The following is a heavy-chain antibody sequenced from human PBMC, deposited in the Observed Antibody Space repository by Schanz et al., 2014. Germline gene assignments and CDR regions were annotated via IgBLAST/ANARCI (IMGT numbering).Heavy chain of an antibody. D-gene: IGHD3-10*01. CDR2: MSGSGSTA. J-gene: IGHJ4*02. V-gene: IGHV3-23*04. CDR1: GFTFSDYY. Sequence: VYLVESGGDLVKPGGSLRLSCAASGFTFSDYYMAWIRQAPGKGLEWVSGMSGSGSTADYADSVKGRFTISRDNSKNTLYLQMNSLRAEDTAVYYCAKDQGSYGSGSYSYFDYWGQGTLATVSS. CDR3: AKDQGSYGSGSYSYFDY.